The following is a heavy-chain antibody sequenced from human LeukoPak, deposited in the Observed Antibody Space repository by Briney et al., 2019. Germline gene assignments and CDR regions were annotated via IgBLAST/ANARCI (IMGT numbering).Heavy chain of an antibody. CDR2: ISSSSSYI. V-gene: IGHV3-21*01. CDR3: ARVPGYDYFDS. D-gene: IGHD5-18*01. J-gene: IGHJ4*02. CDR1: GFTFSSYE. Sequence: GGSLRLSCAASGFTFSSYEMNWVRQAPGKGLEWVSSISSSSSYIYYADSVKGRFTISRDNAKNSLYLQMNSLRVEDTAVYYCARVPGYDYFDSWGQGTLVTVSS.